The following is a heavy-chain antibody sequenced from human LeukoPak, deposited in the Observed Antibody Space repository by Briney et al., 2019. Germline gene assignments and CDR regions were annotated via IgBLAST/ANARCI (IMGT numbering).Heavy chain of an antibody. CDR3: ARDPGIQLWSYYFDY. V-gene: IGHV3-48*01. D-gene: IGHD5-18*01. J-gene: IGHJ4*02. CDR2: ISTRSSTI. Sequence: GGSLRLSCEASGFTFSSYSMNWVRQAPGKGLEWVSYISTRSSTIYYADSVKGRFTISRDNAKNSLYLQMNSLRAEDTAVYYCARDPGIQLWSYYFDYWGPGTLVTVSS. CDR1: GFTFSSYS.